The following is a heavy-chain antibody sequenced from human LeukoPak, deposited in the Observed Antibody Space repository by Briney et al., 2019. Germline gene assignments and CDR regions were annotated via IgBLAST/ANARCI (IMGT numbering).Heavy chain of an antibody. Sequence: ASVKVSCKASGGTFSSYAISWVRQAPGQGLEWMGGIIPIFGTANYAQKFQGRVTITADESTSTAYMELSSLRSEDTAVYYCAREGLDSSPHYYYMDVWGKGTTVTVSS. V-gene: IGHV1-69*13. J-gene: IGHJ6*03. D-gene: IGHD3-22*01. CDR2: IIPIFGTA. CDR3: AREGLDSSPHYYYMDV. CDR1: GGTFSSYA.